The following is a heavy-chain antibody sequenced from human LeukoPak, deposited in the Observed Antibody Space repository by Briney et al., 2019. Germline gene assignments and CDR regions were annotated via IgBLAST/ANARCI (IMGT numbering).Heavy chain of an antibody. CDR2: ISGSGGST. CDR3: AKDAVEHRLVDAFDF. Sequence: GGSLRHSCAASGFTFISYAMSWVRQAPGKGLEWVSAISGSGGSTYYADSVKGRFTISRDNSKNTLYLQMNSLRAEDTAVYYCAKDAVEHRLVDAFDFDVRGTMVTVSS. J-gene: IGHJ3*01. V-gene: IGHV3-23*01. CDR1: GFTFISYA. D-gene: IGHD6-13*01.